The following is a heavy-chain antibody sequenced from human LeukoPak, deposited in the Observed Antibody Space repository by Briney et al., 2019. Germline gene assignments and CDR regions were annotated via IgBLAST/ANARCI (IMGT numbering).Heavy chain of an antibody. J-gene: IGHJ5*01. CDR3: ARHFYLDTSLDS. V-gene: IGHV2-5*02. D-gene: IGHD3-3*02. CDR1: GFSLSTSGVG. Sequence: ESGPTLVKPTQTLTLTCTFSGFSLSTSGVGVGWIRQPPGKALEWLALIYWDDDKRYSPFLKSRLTITKDTSKNQVVLTMTNMDPVDTATYYCARHFYLDTSLDSWGQGTLVTVSS. CDR2: IYWDDDK.